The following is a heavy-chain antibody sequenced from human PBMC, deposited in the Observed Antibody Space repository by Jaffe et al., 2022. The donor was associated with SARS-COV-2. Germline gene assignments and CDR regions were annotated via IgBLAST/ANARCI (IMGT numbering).Heavy chain of an antibody. CDR3: ASHYQDYYDSSGYFSEYFQH. V-gene: IGHV4-39*01. J-gene: IGHJ1*01. CDR1: GGSISSSSYY. Sequence: QLQLQESGPGLVKPSETLSLTCTVSGGSISSSSYYWGWIRQPPGKGLEWIGSIYYSGSTYYNPSLKSRVTISVDTSKNQFSLKLSSVTAADTAVYYCASHYQDYYDSSGYFSEYFQHWGQGTLVTVSS. D-gene: IGHD3-22*01. CDR2: IYYSGST.